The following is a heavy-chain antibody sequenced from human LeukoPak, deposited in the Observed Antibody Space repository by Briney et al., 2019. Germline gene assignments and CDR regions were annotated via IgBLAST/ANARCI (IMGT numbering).Heavy chain of an antibody. CDR3: AKDSIWFGELLSGGMDV. D-gene: IGHD3-10*01. CDR1: GFTFSSYG. J-gene: IGHJ6*02. Sequence: GGSLRLSCAASGFTFSSYGVHWVRQAPGKGLEWVAVIWYDGSNKYYADSVKGRFTISRDNSKNTLYLQMNSLRAEDTAVYYCAKDSIWFGELLSGGMDVWGQGTTVTVSS. V-gene: IGHV3-33*06. CDR2: IWYDGSNK.